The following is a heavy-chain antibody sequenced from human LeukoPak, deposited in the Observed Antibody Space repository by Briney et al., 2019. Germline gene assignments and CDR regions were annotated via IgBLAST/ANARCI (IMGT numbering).Heavy chain of an antibody. CDR3: AKDLNLVIWEYAFDI. CDR1: GLSFSSFA. J-gene: IGHJ3*02. V-gene: IGHV3-23*01. D-gene: IGHD3-9*01. Sequence: PGGSLRLSCAASGLSFSSFAMSWVRQGPARGLEWVSSIRGNGETFYADSVKGRFTISRDNSKNTLYLQMNSLRAEDTAVYYCAKDLNLVIWEYAFDIWGQGTMVTVSS. CDR2: IRGNGET.